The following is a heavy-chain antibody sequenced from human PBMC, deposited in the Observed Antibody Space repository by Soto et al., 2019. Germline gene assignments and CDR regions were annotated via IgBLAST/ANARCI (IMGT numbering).Heavy chain of an antibody. CDR1: GGSISSYY. V-gene: IGHV4-59*01. D-gene: IGHD6-19*01. J-gene: IGHJ4*02. Sequence: SETLSLTCTVSGGSISSYYWSWIRQPPGKGLEWIGYIYYSGSTNYNPSLKSRVTISVDTSKNQFSLKLSSVTAADTAVYYCAREGKVHSSGWYYFDYWGQGTLVTVSS. CDR3: AREGKVHSSGWYYFDY. CDR2: IYYSGST.